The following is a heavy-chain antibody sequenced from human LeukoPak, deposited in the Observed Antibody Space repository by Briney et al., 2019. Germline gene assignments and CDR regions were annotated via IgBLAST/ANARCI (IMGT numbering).Heavy chain of an antibody. J-gene: IGHJ4*02. Sequence: PGGSLRLSCAASGLTFSSYAMSWVRQAPGKGLEWVSAISGSGGSTYYADSVKGRFTISRDNSKNTLYLQMNSLRAEDTAVYYCAKAGGYYDSSGYFDYWGQGTLVTVSS. CDR2: ISGSGGST. V-gene: IGHV3-23*01. CDR3: AKAGGYYDSSGYFDY. D-gene: IGHD3-22*01. CDR1: GLTFSSYA.